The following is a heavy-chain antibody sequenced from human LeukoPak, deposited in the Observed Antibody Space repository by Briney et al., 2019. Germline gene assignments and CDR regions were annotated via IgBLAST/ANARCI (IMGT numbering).Heavy chain of an antibody. CDR1: GFTFDDYA. J-gene: IGHJ4*02. D-gene: IGHD4-17*01. CDR3: ARDFTVTTRLFDY. CDR2: ISWNSGSV. Sequence: GRSLRLSCAASGFTFDDYAMHWVRQLPGKGLEWVSGISWNSGSVGYADSVKGRFTISRDNAKNSLYLQMNSLRAEDTAVYYCARDFTVTTRLFDYWGQGTLVTVSS. V-gene: IGHV3-9*01.